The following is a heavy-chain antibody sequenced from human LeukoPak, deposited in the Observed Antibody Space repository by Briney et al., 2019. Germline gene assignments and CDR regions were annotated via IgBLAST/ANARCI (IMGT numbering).Heavy chain of an antibody. J-gene: IGHJ4*02. D-gene: IGHD6-19*01. Sequence: GRSLRLSCAASGFTFSNYAMHWVRQAPGKGLEWVAVISYDGSNKYYADSVKGRFTISRDNAKNSLYLLMNSLRAEDTAVYYCARFRGGSSGWYTNDYWGQGTLVTVSS. V-gene: IGHV3-30*04. CDR2: ISYDGSNK. CDR1: GFTFSNYA. CDR3: ARFRGGSSGWYTNDY.